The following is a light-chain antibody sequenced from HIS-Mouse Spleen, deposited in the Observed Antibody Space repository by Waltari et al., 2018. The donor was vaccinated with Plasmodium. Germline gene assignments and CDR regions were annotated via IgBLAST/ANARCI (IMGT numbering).Light chain of an antibody. CDR2: EDS. CDR3: YSTDSSGNHRV. J-gene: IGLJ3*02. V-gene: IGLV3-10*01. CDR1: ALPKKY. Sequence: SYELTQPPSVSVPPGQTARITCSGDALPKKYAYWYQQKSGQAPVLVIYEDSKRPSGSPGRFSGSSSGTMATLTISGAQVEDEADYYCYSTDSSGNHRVFGGGTKLTVL.